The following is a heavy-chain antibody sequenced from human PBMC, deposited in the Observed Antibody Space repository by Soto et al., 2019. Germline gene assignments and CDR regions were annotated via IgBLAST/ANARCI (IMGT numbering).Heavy chain of an antibody. Sequence: GSLRLSCAASGFTFSSHWMYWVRQAPGKGLVWVSRVNGDGSSSAYADSVKGRFTISRDNAKNTLYLQMNSLRAEDTAVYYCARVPWAGYYDSNSIYHRAPHYLDYWGQGALVTVSS. CDR2: VNGDGSSS. D-gene: IGHD3-22*01. J-gene: IGHJ4*02. CDR3: ARVPWAGYYDSNSIYHRAPHYLDY. V-gene: IGHV3-74*01. CDR1: GFTFSSHW.